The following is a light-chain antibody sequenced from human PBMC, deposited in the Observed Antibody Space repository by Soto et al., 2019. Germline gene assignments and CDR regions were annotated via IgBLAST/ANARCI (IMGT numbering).Light chain of an antibody. J-gene: IGKJ4*01. Sequence: AIEMTQSPSSLSASVGDRVTITCRASQGIGSDLAWYQQRPGKAPKLLIYAASSLQNGVPSRFSGSGSGKDFTLTISSLQPEDFGSYYCLQDNRSLTFGGGTKVEIK. V-gene: IGKV1-6*01. CDR3: LQDNRSLT. CDR2: AAS. CDR1: QGIGSD.